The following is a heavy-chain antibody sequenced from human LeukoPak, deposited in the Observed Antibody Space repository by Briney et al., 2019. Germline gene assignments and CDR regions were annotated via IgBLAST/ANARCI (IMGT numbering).Heavy chain of an antibody. CDR2: ISAYNGNT. CDR1: VYTFTSYG. CDR3: ARVESYCSSTSCYGEYYYYGMDV. Sequence: GASVKVSCKASVYTFTSYGISWARQAPGQGLEWMGWISAYNGNTNYAQKLQGRVTMTTDTSTSTAYMELRSLRSDDTAVHYCARVESYCSSTSCYGEYYYYGMDVWGQGTTVTVSS. D-gene: IGHD2-2*01. J-gene: IGHJ6*02. V-gene: IGHV1-18*01.